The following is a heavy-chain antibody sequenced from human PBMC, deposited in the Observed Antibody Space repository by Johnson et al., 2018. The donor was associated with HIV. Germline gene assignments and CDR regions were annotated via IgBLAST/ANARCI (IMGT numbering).Heavy chain of an antibody. D-gene: IGHD3-10*01. V-gene: IGHV3-30-3*01. CDR2: ISYDGSNK. J-gene: IGHJ3*02. Sequence: QMQLVESGGGLVQPGGSLRLSCAASGFTVSSNYMSWVRQAPGKGLEWVAVISYDGSNKYYADSVKGRFTISRDNSKNTLYLQMNSLRAEDTAVHYCASSSLAWGVDAFDIWGQGTKVTVSS. CDR3: ASSSLAWGVDAFDI. CDR1: GFTVSSNY.